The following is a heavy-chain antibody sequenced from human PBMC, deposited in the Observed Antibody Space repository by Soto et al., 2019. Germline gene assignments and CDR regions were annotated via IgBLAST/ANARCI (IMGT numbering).Heavy chain of an antibody. CDR2: IIPILGTA. J-gene: IGHJ4*02. V-gene: IGHV1-69*13. CDR3: AREKADFGGNSTYFDY. CDR1: GGIFTNYA. D-gene: IGHD2-21*02. Sequence: SVKVSCKASGGIFTNYAFSWVRQAPGQGLEWMGGIIPILGTANYAQKFQGRVTITADESTTTAYMDLSSLTSEDTAVYYCAREKADFGGNSTYFDYWGQGTLVTVSS.